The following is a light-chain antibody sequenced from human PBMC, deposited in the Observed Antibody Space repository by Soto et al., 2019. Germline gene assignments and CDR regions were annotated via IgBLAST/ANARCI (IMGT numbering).Light chain of an antibody. Sequence: EIVMTQSPATLSVSPGERATLSCMASQSVSSNLAWYQQKPGQAPRLLIYGASTRATGIPARFSGSGSGTKFTLTISSLQSEDSAVYYCQQYNNWLWTFGQGNKVEIK. V-gene: IGKV3-15*01. CDR3: QQYNNWLWT. CDR2: GAS. CDR1: QSVSSN. J-gene: IGKJ1*01.